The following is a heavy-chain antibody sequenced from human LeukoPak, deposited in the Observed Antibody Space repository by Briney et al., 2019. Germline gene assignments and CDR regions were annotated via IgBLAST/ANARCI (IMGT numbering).Heavy chain of an antibody. CDR2: IIPIFGTA. J-gene: IGHJ6*04. D-gene: IGHD3-9*01. Sequence: ASVKVSCKASGGTFSSYAISWVRQAPGQGLEWMGGIIPIFGTANYAQKFQGRVTITADKSTSTAYMELSSLRSEDTAVYYCAVDILTGYGRRNYYYGMDVWGKGTTVTVSS. V-gene: IGHV1-69*06. CDR3: AVDILTGYGRRNYYYGMDV. CDR1: GGTFSSYA.